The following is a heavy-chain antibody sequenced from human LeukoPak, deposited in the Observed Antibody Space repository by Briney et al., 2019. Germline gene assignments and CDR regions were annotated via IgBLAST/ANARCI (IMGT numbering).Heavy chain of an antibody. CDR3: TTRRFYGSATGWFDP. V-gene: IGHV1-69*06. D-gene: IGHD3-10*01. CDR2: IIPIFGTA. J-gene: IGHJ5*02. CDR1: GGTFSSYA. Sequence: SVKVSCKASGGTFSSYAISWVRQAPGQGLEWMGGIIPIFGTANYAQKFQGRVTMSEDTSTDTAYMEVRSLRFEDTAVYYCTTRRFYGSATGWFDPWGQGTLVTVSS.